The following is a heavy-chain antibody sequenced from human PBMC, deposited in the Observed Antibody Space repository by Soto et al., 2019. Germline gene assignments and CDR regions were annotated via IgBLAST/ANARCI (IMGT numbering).Heavy chain of an antibody. CDR3: ARGGANWNYPFRLLGGGDV. J-gene: IGHJ6*01. CDR2: ISYAGSNK. D-gene: IGHD1-7*01. V-gene: IGHV3-30-3*01. CDR1: GFTFSSYA. Sequence: GESLKISCAASGFTFSSYAMHWARQAPGKGLEWVAVISYAGSNKYYADSVKCRFTISRDTSKNTLYVQMNSLRAEDTAVYYCARGGANWNYPFRLLGGGDVWGQGTTVTVSS.